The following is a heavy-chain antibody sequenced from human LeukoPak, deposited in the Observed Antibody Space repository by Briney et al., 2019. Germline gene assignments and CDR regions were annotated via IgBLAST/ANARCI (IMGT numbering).Heavy chain of an antibody. V-gene: IGHV4-34*01. CDR2: INHSGST. CDR3: ARGPDSSGWYDGFDY. CDR1: GGSFSGYY. Sequence: SETLSLTCAVYGGSFSGYYWSWIRQPPGKGLGWIGEINHSGSTNYNPSLKSRVTISVDTSKNQFSLKLSSVTAADWAVYYCARGPDSSGWYDGFDYWGQGTLVTVSS. J-gene: IGHJ4*02. D-gene: IGHD6-19*01.